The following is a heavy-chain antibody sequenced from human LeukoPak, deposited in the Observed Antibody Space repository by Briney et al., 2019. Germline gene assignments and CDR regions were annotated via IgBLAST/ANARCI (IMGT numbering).Heavy chain of an antibody. CDR1: GFTFSSYS. CDR2: ISYDGSNK. J-gene: IGHJ4*02. V-gene: IGHV3-30*18. Sequence: GGSLRLSCAASGFTFSSYSMNWVRQAPGKGLEWVAVISYDGSNKYYADSVKGRFTISRDNSKNTLYLQMNSLRAEDTAVYYCAKDVMTTVVTPTLLADYWGQGTLVTVSS. CDR3: AKDVMTTVVTPTLLADY. D-gene: IGHD4-23*01.